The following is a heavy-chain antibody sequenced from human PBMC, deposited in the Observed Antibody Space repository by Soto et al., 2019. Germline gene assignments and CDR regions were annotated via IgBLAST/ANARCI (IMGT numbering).Heavy chain of an antibody. CDR1: GFTFDNAW. D-gene: IGHD3-10*01. CDR2: IKSKTDGGTI. V-gene: IGHV3-15*07. J-gene: IGHJ3*01. Sequence: GGSLRLSCAASGFTFDNAWMNWVRQVPGKGLEWVGRIKSKTDGGTIDYAAPVKGRFTISRDDSKNTVYLQMNSLKIEDTAVYYCRSLPKFGESAFDVWGQGTMVTVSS. CDR3: RSLPKFGESAFDV.